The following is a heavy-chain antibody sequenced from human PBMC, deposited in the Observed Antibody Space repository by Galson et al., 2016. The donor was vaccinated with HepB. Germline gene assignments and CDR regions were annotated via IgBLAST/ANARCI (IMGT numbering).Heavy chain of an antibody. J-gene: IGHJ4*02. D-gene: IGHD6-13*01. CDR1: GFSFSHYW. CDR3: ARDRGGLIGNTWYPSFES. Sequence: SLRLSCAASGFSFSHYWMTWVRQGPMKGLEWVASLNQDSSEKHYVDSVEGRFTISRDNARNSVFLQMNSLRAEDTGTYFCARDRGGLIGNTWYPSFESWGQGTLSPSPQ. CDR2: LNQDSSEK. V-gene: IGHV3-7*01.